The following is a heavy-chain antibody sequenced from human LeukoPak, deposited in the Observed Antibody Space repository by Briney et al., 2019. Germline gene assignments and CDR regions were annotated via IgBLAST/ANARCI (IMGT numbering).Heavy chain of an antibody. CDR1: GYTFTGYY. D-gene: IGHD6-19*01. CDR3: ARHAASSGWYSGYYGMDV. CDR2: INPNSGGT. J-gene: IGHJ6*02. Sequence: ASLKVSCKASGYTFTGYYMHWVRQAPGQGLEWMGWINPNSGGTNYAQKFQGRVTMTRDTSISTAYMELSRLRSDDTAVYYCARHAASSGWYSGYYGMDVWGQGTTVTVSS. V-gene: IGHV1-2*02.